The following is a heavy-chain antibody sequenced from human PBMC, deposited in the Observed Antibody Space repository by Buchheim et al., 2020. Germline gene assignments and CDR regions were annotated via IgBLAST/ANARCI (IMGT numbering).Heavy chain of an antibody. D-gene: IGHD4-11*01. J-gene: IGHJ4*02. CDR1: GFTFSSYS. V-gene: IGHV3-21*01. CDR2: ISSSSSYL. CDR3: ALTSDYRAGDFDY. Sequence: EVQLVESGGGLVKPGGSLRLSCAASGFTFSSYSMNWVRQAPGKGLEWVSSISSSSSYLYYADSVKGRFTISRDNAKNSLYLQMNSLRAEDTAVYYCALTSDYRAGDFDYWGQGTL.